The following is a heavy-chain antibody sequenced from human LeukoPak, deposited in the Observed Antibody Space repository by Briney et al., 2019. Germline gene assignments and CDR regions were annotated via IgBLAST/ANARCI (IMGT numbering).Heavy chain of an antibody. Sequence: GGSLRLSCAASGFTFSSYEMNWVRQAPGKGLEWVSYISSSGSTIYYADSVKGRFTIYRDNAKNSLYLQMNSLRAEDTAVYYCARDWIPLIAARPYFDYWGQGTLVTVSS. J-gene: IGHJ4*02. CDR1: GFTFSSYE. D-gene: IGHD6-6*01. CDR2: ISSSGSTI. CDR3: ARDWIPLIAARPYFDY. V-gene: IGHV3-48*03.